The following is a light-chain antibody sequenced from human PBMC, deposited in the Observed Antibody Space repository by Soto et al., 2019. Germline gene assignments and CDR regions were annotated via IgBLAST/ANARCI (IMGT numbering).Light chain of an antibody. V-gene: IGKV3-20*01. CDR3: QKYTGPPTI. J-gene: IGKJ5*01. CDR2: GAS. CDR1: QTVSSNY. Sequence: EIILAQSPDTLCLYPGERATLSCRASQTVSSNYLAWCQQRPGQAPRLLIYGASTRAAGIPDRFSGSGSGTDFTLTITRLEPEDSAVYFCQKYTGPPTIFGQGKRREIK.